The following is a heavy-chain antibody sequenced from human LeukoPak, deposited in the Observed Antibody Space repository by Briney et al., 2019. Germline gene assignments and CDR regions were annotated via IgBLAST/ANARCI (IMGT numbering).Heavy chain of an antibody. D-gene: IGHD1-7*01. CDR2: INPNSGGT. V-gene: IGHV1-2*02. Sequence: VASVKVSCKTSGYTFTGYYMHWVRQAPGQGLEWMGWINPNSGGTNYAQKFQGRVTMTRDTSISTAYMELSRLRSDDTAVYYCARASHWNYGTYYYYMDVWGKGTTVTVSS. J-gene: IGHJ6*03. CDR1: GYTFTGYY. CDR3: ARASHWNYGTYYYYMDV.